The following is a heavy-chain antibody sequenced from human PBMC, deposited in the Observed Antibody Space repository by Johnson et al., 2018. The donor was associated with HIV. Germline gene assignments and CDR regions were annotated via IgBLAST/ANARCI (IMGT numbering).Heavy chain of an antibody. V-gene: IGHV3-64*01. Sequence: VQLVESGGGLVQPGGSLRLSCAASGFTFSSYAMHWVRQAPGKGLEYVSAISSNGGSTYYANSVKGRFTISRDNSKNTLYLQMGSLRTEDTAVYYCARDVGAFDIWGQGTMVTVSS. J-gene: IGHJ3*02. CDR3: ARDVGAFDI. CDR1: GFTFSSYA. CDR2: ISSNGGST.